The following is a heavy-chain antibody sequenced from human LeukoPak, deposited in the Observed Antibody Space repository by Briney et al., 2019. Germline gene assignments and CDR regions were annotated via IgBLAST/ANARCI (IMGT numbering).Heavy chain of an antibody. CDR2: IYYSGST. D-gene: IGHD3-10*01. CDR3: ARGPPRGYFDY. V-gene: IGHV4-31*03. J-gene: IGHJ4*02. CDR1: GGSISSGGYY. Sequence: SQTLSLTCTVSGGSISSGGYYWSWIRQHPGKGLEWIGYIYYSGSTYYNPSLKSRVTISVDTSKNQFSLKLSSVTAADTAVYHCARGPPRGYFDYWGQGTLVTVSS.